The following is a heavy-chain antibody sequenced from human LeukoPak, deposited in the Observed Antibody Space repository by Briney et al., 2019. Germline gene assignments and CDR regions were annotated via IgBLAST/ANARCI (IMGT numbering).Heavy chain of an antibody. CDR3: ARGDYDSSGYFLPNDY. CDR2: INPSGGST. J-gene: IGHJ4*02. V-gene: IGHV1-46*01. Sequence: ASVKVSCKASGYTFTSYYMHWVRQAPGQGLEWMGIINPSGGSTSYAQKFQGRVTITADESTSTAYMELSSLRSEDTAVYYCARGDYDSSGYFLPNDYWGQGTLVTVSS. D-gene: IGHD3-22*01. CDR1: GYTFTSYY.